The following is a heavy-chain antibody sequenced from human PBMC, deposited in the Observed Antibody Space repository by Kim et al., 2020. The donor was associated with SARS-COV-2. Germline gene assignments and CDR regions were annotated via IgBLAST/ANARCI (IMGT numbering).Heavy chain of an antibody. J-gene: IGHJ4*02. CDR3: DASDY. CDR1: GFTFRGYA. CDR2: ISDSGFRT. V-gene: IGHV3-23*01. Sequence: GSLRLSCAASGFTFRGYAMSWARQAPGKGLEWVSTISDSGFRTHYTDYVKGRFTISRDNSKSTLFLQMKSLRVEDTAVYYCDASDYWGQGSLVTVSS.